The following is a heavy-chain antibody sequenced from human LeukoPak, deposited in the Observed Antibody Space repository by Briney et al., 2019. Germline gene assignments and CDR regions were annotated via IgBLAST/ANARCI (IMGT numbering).Heavy chain of an antibody. J-gene: IGHJ6*02. D-gene: IGHD3-10*01. CDR1: GFTFDDYA. V-gene: IGHV3-9*01. CDR3: AKEMVRGVIIIGRGMDV. Sequence: PGGSLRLSCAASGFTFDDYAMHWVRQAPGKGLEWVSGISGNSGTIGYAGSVKGRFTISRDNDKNSLYLQMNSLRPEDTDLYYCAKEMVRGVIIIGRGMDVWGQGTTVTVSS. CDR2: ISGNSGTI.